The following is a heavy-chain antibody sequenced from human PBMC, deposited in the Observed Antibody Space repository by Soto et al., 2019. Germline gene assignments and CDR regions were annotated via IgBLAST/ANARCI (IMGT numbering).Heavy chain of an antibody. D-gene: IGHD6-19*01. J-gene: IGHJ6*03. CDR1: GFTFDDYA. CDR2: ISWNSGSI. Sequence: GGSLRLSCAASGFTFDDYAMHWVRQAPGKGLEWVSGISWNSGSIGYADSVKGRFTISRDNAKNSLYLQMNSLRAEDTALYYCAKGAGNRWLVRNYYYYMDVWGKGTTVTVSS. V-gene: IGHV3-9*01. CDR3: AKGAGNRWLVRNYYYYMDV.